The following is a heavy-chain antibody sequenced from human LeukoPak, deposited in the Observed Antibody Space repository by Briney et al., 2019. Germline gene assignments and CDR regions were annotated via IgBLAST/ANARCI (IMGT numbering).Heavy chain of an antibody. J-gene: IGHJ6*02. CDR3: ARWSQEWPNYYYGMDV. Sequence: GGSLRLFCAASGFTFSSYSMNWVRQAPGKGLEWVSSISSSSSYIYYADSVKGRFTISRDNAKNSLYLQMNSLRAEDTAVYYCARWSQEWPNYYYGMDVWGQGTTVTVSS. V-gene: IGHV3-21*01. CDR2: ISSSSSYI. CDR1: GFTFSSYS. D-gene: IGHD3-3*01.